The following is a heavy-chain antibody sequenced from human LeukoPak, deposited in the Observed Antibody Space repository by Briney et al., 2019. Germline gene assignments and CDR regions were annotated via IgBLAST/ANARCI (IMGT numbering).Heavy chain of an antibody. CDR1: GGSISSGDFY. CDR3: ASPGIAAAGTTY. Sequence: SETLSLTCTVSGGSISSGDFYWSWIRQPPGKGLECIGYIYYSGSTYYNPSLKSRVTISVDTSKNQFSLKLSSVTAADTAVYYCASPGIAAAGTTYWGQGTLVTVSS. V-gene: IGHV4-30-4*01. J-gene: IGHJ4*02. CDR2: IYYSGST. D-gene: IGHD6-13*01.